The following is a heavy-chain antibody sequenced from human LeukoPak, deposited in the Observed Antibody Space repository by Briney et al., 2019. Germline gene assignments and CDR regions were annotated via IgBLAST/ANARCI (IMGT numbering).Heavy chain of an antibody. J-gene: IGHJ6*02. V-gene: IGHV4-39*01. Sequence: PSETLSLTCTVSGGSISSSSYYWGWIRQPPGKGLEWIGSMYYSGSTYYNPSLKSRVTISVDTSKNQFSLKLSSVTVTDTAVYYCASHVGQQLFYYYYGLDVWGQGATVTVSS. CDR1: GGSISSSSYY. CDR2: MYYSGST. D-gene: IGHD6-13*01. CDR3: ASHVGQQLFYYYYGLDV.